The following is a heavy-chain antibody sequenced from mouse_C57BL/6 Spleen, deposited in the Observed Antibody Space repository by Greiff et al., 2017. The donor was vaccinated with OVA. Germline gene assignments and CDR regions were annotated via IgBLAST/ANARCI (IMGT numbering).Heavy chain of an antibody. Sequence: QVQLKQSGAELMKPGASVKLSCKATGYTFTGYWIEWVKQRPGHGLEWIGEILPGSGSTNYNEKFKGKATFTADTSSNTAYMQLSSLTTEDSAIYDCARGAYDYDVDYAMDYWGQGTSVTVSS. V-gene: IGHV1-9*01. CDR3: ARGAYDYDVDYAMDY. CDR2: ILPGSGST. D-gene: IGHD2-4*01. J-gene: IGHJ4*01. CDR1: GYTFTGYW.